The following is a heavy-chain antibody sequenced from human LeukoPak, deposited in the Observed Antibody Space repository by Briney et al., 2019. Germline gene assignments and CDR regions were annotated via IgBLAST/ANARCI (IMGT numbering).Heavy chain of an antibody. CDR2: IIPILGIA. V-gene: IGHV1-69*04. CDR1: GGTFSSYA. D-gene: IGHD3-10*01. J-gene: IGHJ4*02. CDR3: ATDLRFGSQSDY. Sequence: SVKVSCKASGGTFSSYAISWVRQAPGQGLEWMGRIIPILGIANYAQKFQGRVTITADKSTSTAYMELSSLRSEDTAVYYCATDLRFGSQSDYWGQGTLVTVSS.